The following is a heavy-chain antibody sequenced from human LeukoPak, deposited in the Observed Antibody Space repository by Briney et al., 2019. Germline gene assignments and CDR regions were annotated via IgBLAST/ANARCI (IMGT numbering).Heavy chain of an antibody. J-gene: IGHJ3*02. D-gene: IGHD2-15*01. V-gene: IGHV3-33*01. Sequence: GGSLRLSCAASGFTFSSYGMHWVRQAPGKGLEWVAVIWYDGSNKYYADSVKGRFTISRDNSKNTLYLQMNSLRAEDAAVYYCARVGGYCSGGSCFEPDAFDIWGQGTMVTVSS. CDR2: IWYDGSNK. CDR3: ARVGGYCSGGSCFEPDAFDI. CDR1: GFTFSSYG.